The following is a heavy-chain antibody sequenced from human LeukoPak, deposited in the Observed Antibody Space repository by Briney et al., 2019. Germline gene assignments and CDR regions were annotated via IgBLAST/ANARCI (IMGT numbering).Heavy chain of an antibody. CDR1: GFIVSGDF. J-gene: IGHJ4*02. D-gene: IGHD1-26*01. Sequence: GGSLRLSCAASGFIVSGDFMSWVRQAPGKGLEWVSVIYSDGSTYYADSVKGRFTISRNNSKNTLGLQMTGLRAEDTAVYYCARERGRGRDSPWFDYWGQGTLVTVSS. V-gene: IGHV3-53*01. CDR2: IYSDGST. CDR3: ARERGRGRDSPWFDY.